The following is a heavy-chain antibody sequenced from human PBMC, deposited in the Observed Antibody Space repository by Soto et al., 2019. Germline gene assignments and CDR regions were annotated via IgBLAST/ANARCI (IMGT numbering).Heavy chain of an antibody. D-gene: IGHD2-21*01. CDR1: GDSFSSGDYY. CDR2: IYYSGRT. Sequence: QVQLQESGPGLVKPSQTLSLTCTVSGDSFSSGDYYWSWIRQPPGKGLEWIGYIYYSGRTYYNSSLKLRVTIPVDTSKNQFSLKLSSVTAADTAVYFCARLPTVDDVAFDIWGPGTMVTGSS. J-gene: IGHJ3*02. V-gene: IGHV4-30-4*01. CDR3: ARLPTVDDVAFDI.